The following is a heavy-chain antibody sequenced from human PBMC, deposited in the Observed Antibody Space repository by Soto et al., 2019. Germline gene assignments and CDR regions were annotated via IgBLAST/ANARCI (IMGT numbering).Heavy chain of an antibody. D-gene: IGHD6-13*01. Sequence: GGSLRLSCAASGFTFSSYSMNWVRQAPGKGLEWVSSISSSSSYIYYADSVKGRFTISRDNAKNSLYLQMNSLRAEDTAVYYCARDRFGYSSSPYWGMDVWGQGTTVTVSS. CDR1: GFTFSSYS. J-gene: IGHJ6*02. V-gene: IGHV3-21*01. CDR3: ARDRFGYSSSPYWGMDV. CDR2: ISSSSSYI.